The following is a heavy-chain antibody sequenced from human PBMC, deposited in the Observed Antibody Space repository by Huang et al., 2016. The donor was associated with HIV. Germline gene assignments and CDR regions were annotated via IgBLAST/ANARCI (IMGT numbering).Heavy chain of an antibody. J-gene: IGHJ5*02. CDR1: GYTFSFHD. CDR2: VNPRSGNT. CDR3: TRGPLHRAIMGWGEGFDSGWRTGFDP. V-gene: IGHV1-8*01. D-gene: IGHD2-8*02. Sequence: QEQLVQSGAEVKKPGASVTVSCKAFGYTFSFHDIHWVRKVTGQGLEWRGWVNPRSGNTGYEQKFQGRVNMTTNTSVTTAYMELRSLPSADSAVYYCTRGPLHRAIMGWGEGFDSGWRTGFDPWGQGTLVTVTS.